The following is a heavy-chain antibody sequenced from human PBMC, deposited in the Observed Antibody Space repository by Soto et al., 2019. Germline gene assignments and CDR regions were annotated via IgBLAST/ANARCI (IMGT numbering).Heavy chain of an antibody. CDR1: GYRFTSYW. D-gene: IGHD3-3*01. J-gene: IGHJ6*03. CDR2: IHPGDSET. V-gene: IGHV5-51*01. CDR3: ARHNYDFWSGSHPTYYYMGV. Sequence: GESLKISCKASGYRFTSYWIGWVRQMPGKGLEWMGIIHPGDSETRYSPSFQGQVTISADKSISTAYLQWSSLKASDTARYYCARHNYDFWSGSHPTYYYMGVWGKGTTVTV.